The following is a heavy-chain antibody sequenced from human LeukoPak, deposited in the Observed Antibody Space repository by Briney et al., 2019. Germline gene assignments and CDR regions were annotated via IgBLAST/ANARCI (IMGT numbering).Heavy chain of an antibody. V-gene: IGHV4-38-2*02. CDR1: GSSMSSEYY. J-gene: IGHJ4*02. CDR3: ATYGVVLATYGSPSPFVY. D-gene: IGHD3-16*01. CDR2: ISDSGSA. Sequence: KPSETLSLTCTVSGSSMSSEYYWGWIRQPPGKGLEWIGSISDSGSAYYNPSLKSRVVISVDPSKKQCSLKVPSVTAADTAVYYCATYGVVLATYGSPSPFVYWGQGTLVTVSS.